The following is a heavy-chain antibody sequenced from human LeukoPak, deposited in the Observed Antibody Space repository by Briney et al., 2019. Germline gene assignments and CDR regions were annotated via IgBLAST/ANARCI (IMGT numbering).Heavy chain of an antibody. J-gene: IGHJ5*02. V-gene: IGHV4-59*01. CDR3: ARVLHSYYDSSGWFDP. CDR2: IYYSGST. CDR1: GGSISSYY. Sequence: SETLSLTCTVSGGSISSYYWSWIRQPPGKGLEWIGYIYYSGSTYYNPSLKSRVTISVDTSKNQFSLKLSSVTAADTAVYYCARVLHSYYDSSGWFDPWGQGTLVTVSS. D-gene: IGHD3-22*01.